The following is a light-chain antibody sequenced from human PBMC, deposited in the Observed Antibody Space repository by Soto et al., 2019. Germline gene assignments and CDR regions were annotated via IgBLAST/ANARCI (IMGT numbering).Light chain of an antibody. CDR3: QSYDASLSAYV. J-gene: IGLJ1*01. CDR1: SSNIGAGYD. Sequence: QLVLTQPPSVSGAPGQRVTISCTGTSSNIGAGYDVHWYQQVPGTAPKLLIYSNSNRPSGVPDRFSCCKSGTSASVAITGLQAEDEADYYCQSYDASLSAYVFGTGTKLTVL. V-gene: IGLV1-40*01. CDR2: SNS.